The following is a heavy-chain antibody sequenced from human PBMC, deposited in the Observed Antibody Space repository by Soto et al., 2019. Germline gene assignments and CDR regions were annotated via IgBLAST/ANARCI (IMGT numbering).Heavy chain of an antibody. V-gene: IGHV4-59*01. CDR1: GGSISSYY. Sequence: QVQLQESGPGLVKPSETLSLTCTVSGGSISSYYWSWIRQPPGTGLEWIGYIYYSGSTNYNPSLKTPVTISVYTSKNQLSLKLRSVTAADTAVQYCARGRGGWFINQLLNAFDIWGQGTMVTVSS. J-gene: IGHJ3*02. D-gene: IGHD2-2*01. CDR3: ARGRGGWFINQLLNAFDI. CDR2: IYYSGST.